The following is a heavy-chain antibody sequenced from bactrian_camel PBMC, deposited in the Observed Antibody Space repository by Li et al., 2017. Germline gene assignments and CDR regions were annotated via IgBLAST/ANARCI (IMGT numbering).Heavy chain of an antibody. J-gene: IGHJ4*01. CDR2: INSGGGTT. Sequence: PLVESGGGLVQPGGSLRLSCAASGFTVSNYAMTWVRQAPGKELEWVSGINSGGGTTEYADSVKGRFTISRDSDKNTVYLLMDSLEPGDTALYYCAASAAASGDIRRRRAPFSDFVLPCQSPFPYWGKGTQVTVS. CDR3: AASAAASGDIRRRRAPFSDFVLPCQSPFPY. D-gene: IGHD1*01. V-gene: IGHV3S40*01. CDR1: GFTVSNYA.